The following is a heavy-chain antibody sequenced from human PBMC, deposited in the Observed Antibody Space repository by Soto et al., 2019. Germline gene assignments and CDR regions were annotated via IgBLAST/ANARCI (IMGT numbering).Heavy chain of an antibody. V-gene: IGHV3-21*01. CDR2: ISDSSSYI. J-gene: IGHJ6*02. CDR3: ARYDSSGYYWPYYYYGMDV. D-gene: IGHD3-22*01. Sequence: GGSLRLSCAASGFTFSTYSMNWVRQAPGKGLEWVSSISDSSSYIYYADSVKGRFTISRDNAKNSLYLQMNSLRAEDTAVYYCARYDSSGYYWPYYYYGMDVWGQGTTVTVSS. CDR1: GFTFSTYS.